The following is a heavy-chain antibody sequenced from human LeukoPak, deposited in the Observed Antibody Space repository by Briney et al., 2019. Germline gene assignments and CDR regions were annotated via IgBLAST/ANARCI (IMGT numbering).Heavy chain of an antibody. Sequence: PSETLSLTCTVSGGSISSYYWSWIRQPPGKGLEWIGYIYYSGSTNYNPSLKSRVTISVDTSKNQFSLKLSSVTAADTAVYYCARLDSSGWWPYDYWGQGTLVTVSS. V-gene: IGHV4-59*08. CDR3: ARLDSSGWWPYDY. CDR2: IYYSGST. J-gene: IGHJ4*02. D-gene: IGHD6-19*01. CDR1: GGSISSYY.